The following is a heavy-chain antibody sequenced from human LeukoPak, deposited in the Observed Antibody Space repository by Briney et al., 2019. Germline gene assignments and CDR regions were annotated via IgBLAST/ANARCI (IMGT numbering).Heavy chain of an antibody. CDR3: ASRGDFWSGKPFDP. Sequence: SVKVSCKASGGTFSSSAINWVRQAPGQGLEWLGGIIPIFGTANYAQKFQGRVTITADKSTSTAYMELSSLRSEDTAVYCCASRGDFWSGKPFDPWGQGTLVTVSS. CDR2: IIPIFGTA. CDR1: GGTFSSSA. D-gene: IGHD3-3*01. J-gene: IGHJ5*02. V-gene: IGHV1-69*06.